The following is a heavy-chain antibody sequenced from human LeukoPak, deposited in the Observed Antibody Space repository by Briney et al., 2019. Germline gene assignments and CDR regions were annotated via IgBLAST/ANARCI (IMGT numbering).Heavy chain of an antibody. CDR1: GFTFDDYG. V-gene: IGHV3-23*01. CDR2: ISGSGGST. Sequence: PGGSLRLFCAASGFTFDDYGMSWVRQAPGKGLEWVSAISGSGGSTYYADSVKGRFTISRDNPKNTLYLQMNSLRAEDTAVYYCAKGEFGWYPRGLFDYWGQGTLVTVSS. CDR3: AKGEFGWYPRGLFDY. J-gene: IGHJ4*02. D-gene: IGHD6-19*01.